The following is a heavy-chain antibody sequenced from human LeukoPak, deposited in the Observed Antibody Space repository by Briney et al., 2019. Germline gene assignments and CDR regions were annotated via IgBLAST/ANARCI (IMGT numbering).Heavy chain of an antibody. V-gene: IGHV3-30-3*01. J-gene: IGHJ5*02. D-gene: IGHD2-2*01. CDR3: ARGGARVVPAAMGKNWFDP. CDR1: GFTFSSYA. Sequence: GRSLRLSCAASGFTFSSYAMHWVRQAPGKGLEWVAVISYDGSNKYYADSVKGRFTISRDNSKNTLYLQMNSLRAEDTAVYYCARGGARVVPAAMGKNWFDPWGQGTLVTVSS. CDR2: ISYDGSNK.